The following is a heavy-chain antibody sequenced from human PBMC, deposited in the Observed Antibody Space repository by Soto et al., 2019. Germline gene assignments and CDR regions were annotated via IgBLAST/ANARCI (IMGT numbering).Heavy chain of an antibody. J-gene: IGHJ5*02. CDR1: GDSVSSNSAA. CDR3: AGDRAYYYDSSAVWFDP. D-gene: IGHD3-22*01. CDR2: TYYRSKWYN. Sequence: PSQTLSLTCAISGDSVSSNSAAWNWIRQSPSRGLEWLGRTYYRSKWYNDYAVSVKSRITINPDTSKNQFSLQLNSVTPEDTAVYYCAGDRAYYYDSSAVWFDPWGQGTLVTVSS. V-gene: IGHV6-1*01.